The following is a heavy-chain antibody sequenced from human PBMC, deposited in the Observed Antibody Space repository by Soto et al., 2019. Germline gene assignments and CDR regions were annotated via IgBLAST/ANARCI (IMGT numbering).Heavy chain of an antibody. V-gene: IGHV2-5*02. Sequence: QITLKESGPALVIPTQTLTLTCTFSGFSLSTYGVGVGWIRQPPGKALEWLALIYWDDDKRYSPSLKSRLTITQDTSKNQVALTVTNMDPVDTATYSWAHVTGSWGEYGMDVWGRGTTVTVSS. CDR3: AHVTGSWGEYGMDV. CDR1: GFSLSTYGVG. D-gene: IGHD1-26*01. J-gene: IGHJ6*02. CDR2: IYWDDDK.